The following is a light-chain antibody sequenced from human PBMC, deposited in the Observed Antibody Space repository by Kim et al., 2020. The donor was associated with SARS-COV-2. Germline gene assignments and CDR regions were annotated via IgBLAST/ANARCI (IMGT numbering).Light chain of an antibody. CDR1: QSVSDTY. V-gene: IGKV3-20*01. CDR2: GAS. J-gene: IGKJ4*01. Sequence: EIVLTQSPDTLSLSPGERATLSCRASQSVSDTYLAWYQQKPGQAPRLLIYGASSRATGVPDRFSGSGSGTDFTFTISRLEPEDFAVYYCQQYGSSPLTFGGGTKLEI. CDR3: QQYGSSPLT.